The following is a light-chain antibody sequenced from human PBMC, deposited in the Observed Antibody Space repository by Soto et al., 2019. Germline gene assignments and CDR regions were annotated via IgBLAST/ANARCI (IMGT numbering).Light chain of an antibody. CDR1: QTVSITY. J-gene: IGKJ5*01. CDR2: GAS. Sequence: EIVMTHSPGTLSLSPWEIATLSCRASQTVSITYLTWYQQKPGQAPRLLIFGASKRATGIPDRFSGSGSGRDFTLTISGLEPEDFAVYYCQQYGSSPLISFGQGTRLEIK. V-gene: IGKV3-20*01. CDR3: QQYGSSPLIS.